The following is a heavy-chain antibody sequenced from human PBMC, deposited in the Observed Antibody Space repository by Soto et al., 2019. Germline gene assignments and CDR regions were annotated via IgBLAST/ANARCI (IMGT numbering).Heavy chain of an antibody. CDR2: ISAYNGNT. Sequence: QVQLVQSGAEVKKPGASVKVSCKASGYTFSTSGISWVRQAPGQGLEWMGMISAYNGNTNYAQKFQDRVTLTTDTPTSTAYMELRSLKYDDTATYYCARVRGIPADADYWVQGTLVTVSS. CDR1: GYTFSTSG. D-gene: IGHD2-2*01. V-gene: IGHV1-18*01. J-gene: IGHJ4*02. CDR3: ARVRGIPADADY.